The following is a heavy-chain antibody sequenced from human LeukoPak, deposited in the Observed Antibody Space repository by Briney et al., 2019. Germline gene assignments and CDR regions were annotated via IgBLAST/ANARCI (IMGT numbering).Heavy chain of an antibody. J-gene: IGHJ4*02. CDR1: GGTFSSYA. D-gene: IGHD5-18*01. CDR2: IIPIFGTA. Sequence: SVTVSCKASGGTFSSYAISWVRQAPGQGLEWMGGIIPIFGTANYGQKFQGRVTITTDESTSTAYMELSSLRSKDTAVYYCARGSWDTAMEYYFDYWGQGTLVTVSS. CDR3: ARGSWDTAMEYYFDY. V-gene: IGHV1-69*05.